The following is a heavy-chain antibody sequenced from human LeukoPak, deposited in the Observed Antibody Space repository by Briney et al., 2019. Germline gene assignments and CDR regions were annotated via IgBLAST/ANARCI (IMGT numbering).Heavy chain of an antibody. CDR2: IYFSGGNT. CDR3: ARQPSETAAFDI. Sequence: SETMSLTCAVSGGSISNYYWSWIRQPPGKELQWIGYIYFSGGNTNYNPSFKSRVTISVDTSKNQFFLRLNSVTAADTDVYYRARQPSETAAFDIWGQGTVVTVSS. CDR1: GGSISNYY. J-gene: IGHJ3*02. V-gene: IGHV4-59*08. D-gene: IGHD2-2*01.